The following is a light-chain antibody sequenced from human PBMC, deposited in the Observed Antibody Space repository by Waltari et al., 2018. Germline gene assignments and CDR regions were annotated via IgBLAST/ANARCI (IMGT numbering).Light chain of an antibody. V-gene: IGLV2-14*03. J-gene: IGLJ2*01. CDR2: DVT. CDR1: SSDVGGYKF. CDR3: SSYTSSTTGI. Sequence: QSALTQPDSVSGSPGQSITISCTGTSSDVGGYKFVSWYQHQPGEAPKLIIFDVTNRPSGVSYRFSGSKSGNSASLTISGLQAEDEAYYYCSSYTSSTTGIFGGGTKLTVL.